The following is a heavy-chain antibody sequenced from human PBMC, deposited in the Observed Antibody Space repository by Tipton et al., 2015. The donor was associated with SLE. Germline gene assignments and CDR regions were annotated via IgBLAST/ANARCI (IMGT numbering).Heavy chain of an antibody. CDR3: ARAWVVVVPAAINYFDY. V-gene: IGHV4-39*01. J-gene: IGHJ4*02. CDR1: GGSISSSSYY. Sequence: TLSLTCTVSGGSISSSSYYWGWIRQPPGKGLEWIGSIYYSGSTYYNPSLKSRVTISVDTSKNQFSLKLSSVTAADTAVYYCARAWVVVVPAAINYFDYWGQGTLVTVSS. D-gene: IGHD2-2*01. CDR2: IYYSGST.